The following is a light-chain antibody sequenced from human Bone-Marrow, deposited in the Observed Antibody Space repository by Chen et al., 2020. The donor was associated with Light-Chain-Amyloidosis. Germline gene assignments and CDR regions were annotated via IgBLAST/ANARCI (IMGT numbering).Light chain of an antibody. V-gene: IGLV1-51*01. CDR2: DNN. CDR1: GSNIGNNY. Sequence: QSVLTQPPSVSAAPGQEGTISCSGYGSNIGNNYVSWYQQLPGTAPKLLIYDNNKRPAGIPDRFSGSKSGTSATLGITGLQTGDEADYYCGTWDSSLSVHVFGTGTKVTVL. CDR3: GTWDSSLSVHV. J-gene: IGLJ1*01.